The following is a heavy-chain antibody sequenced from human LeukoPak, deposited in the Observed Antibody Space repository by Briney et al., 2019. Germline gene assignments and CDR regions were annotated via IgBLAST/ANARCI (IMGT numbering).Heavy chain of an antibody. V-gene: IGHV3-21*01. CDR1: GFTFSSYS. CDR2: ISSSSSYI. J-gene: IGHJ4*02. D-gene: IGHD1-26*01. Sequence: PGGSLRLSCAASGFTFSSYSMNWVRQAPGKGLEWVSSISSSSSYIYYADSVKGRFTISRDNAKNSLYLQMNSLRAEDTAVYYCAKLSPSMGATTPIDYWGQGTLVTVSS. CDR3: AKLSPSMGATTPIDY.